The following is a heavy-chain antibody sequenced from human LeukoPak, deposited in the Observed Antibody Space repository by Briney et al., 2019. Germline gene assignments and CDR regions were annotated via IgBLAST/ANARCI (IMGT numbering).Heavy chain of an antibody. D-gene: IGHD2-15*01. J-gene: IGHJ4*02. Sequence: ASVKVSCKASGYTFTSNHIHWVRQAPGQGLEWMGIINPSGRSTNYARKFQGRVTMTSDTSTSTVYMELSSLRFEDTAVYYCAREQGQVPGPLVVAGAYYFDYWGQGTLVTVSS. CDR3: AREQGQVPGPLVVAGAYYFDY. CDR1: GYTFTSNH. CDR2: INPSGRST. V-gene: IGHV1-46*01.